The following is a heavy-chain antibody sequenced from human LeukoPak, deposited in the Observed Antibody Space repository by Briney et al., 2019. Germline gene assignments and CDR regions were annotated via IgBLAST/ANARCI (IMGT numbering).Heavy chain of an antibody. CDR2: ISSSSSYI. CDR3: ARDCPTGDSSGYCSEYFQH. D-gene: IGHD3-22*01. CDR1: GFTFSSYS. V-gene: IGHV3-21*01. J-gene: IGHJ1*01. Sequence: PGGSLRLSCAASGFTFSSYSMNWVRQAPGKGLEWVSSISSSSSYIYYADSVKGRFTISRDNAKNSLYPQMNSLRAEDTAVYYYARDCPTGDSSGYCSEYFQHWGQGTLVTVSS.